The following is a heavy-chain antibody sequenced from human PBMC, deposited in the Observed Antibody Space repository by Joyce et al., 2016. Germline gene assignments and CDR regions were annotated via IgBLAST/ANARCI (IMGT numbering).Heavy chain of an antibody. J-gene: IGHJ4*02. CDR2: INTFNDRT. CDR3: VRGQMAAGDDF. V-gene: IGHV1-18*04. CDR1: GYTFVDYG. Sequence: QVQVVRSGAEVQKPGASVKVSCKTSGYTFVDYGITWVRQAPGQGLEWVGWINTFNDRTNYAQKFRDRLTMTTDTSTNTVYMELRSLTSDDTALYYCVRGQMAAGDDFWGQGTLVIVSS. D-gene: IGHD5-24*01.